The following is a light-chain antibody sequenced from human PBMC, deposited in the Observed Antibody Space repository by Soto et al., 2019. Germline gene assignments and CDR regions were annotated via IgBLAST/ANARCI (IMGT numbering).Light chain of an antibody. CDR3: QQYNSYLYT. CDR2: KAS. CDR1: QNINSW. J-gene: IGKJ2*01. V-gene: IGKV1-5*03. Sequence: DIQMTQSPSTLSASVGDRVTITCRASQNINSWLAWYQQKPGKAPKLLIYKASSLESGVPSRFSGSGSGTQFTLTISSLQPDDFATYYCQQYNSYLYTFGQGTKLEIK.